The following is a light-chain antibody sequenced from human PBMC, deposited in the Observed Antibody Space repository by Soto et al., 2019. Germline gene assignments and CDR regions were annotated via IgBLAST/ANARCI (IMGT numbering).Light chain of an antibody. V-gene: IGKV1-39*01. Sequence: DIQMTQSPSSLSASVGDRVTITCRAGQTISTYLNWYQQEPGKAHKLLVYAASSLQSRVPSRFSSSVSGTDFTLTISRLQPEDFAAYYCQQSHGIPYTFDQGTIMEI. CDR1: QTISTY. CDR2: AAS. CDR3: QQSHGIPYT. J-gene: IGKJ2*01.